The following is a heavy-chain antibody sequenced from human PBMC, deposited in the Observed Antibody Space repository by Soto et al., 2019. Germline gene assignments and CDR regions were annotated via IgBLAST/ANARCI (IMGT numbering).Heavy chain of an antibody. D-gene: IGHD3-10*01. V-gene: IGHV3-48*01. Sequence: GGSLRLSCAASGFTFSSYSMNWVRQAPGKGLEWVSYISSSSSTIYYADSVKGRFTISRDNAKNSLYLQMNSLRAEDTAVYYCARFRWFGEFYFDYWGQGTRVTVSS. CDR3: ARFRWFGEFYFDY. J-gene: IGHJ4*02. CDR2: ISSSSSTI. CDR1: GFTFSSYS.